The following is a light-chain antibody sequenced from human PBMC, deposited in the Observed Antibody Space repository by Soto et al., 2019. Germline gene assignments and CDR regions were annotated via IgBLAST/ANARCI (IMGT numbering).Light chain of an antibody. CDR2: GAS. V-gene: IGKV3-15*01. J-gene: IGKJ2*01. CDR1: QSVSSH. Sequence: EIEMTQSPATLSVSPGERATLSCRASQSVSSHLAWYQQKPGQAPRLLIYGASTRATGIPVRFSGSGSGTEFTPAISSLQSEDSAVYYCEQYDKWLYTFGQGTKVEIK. CDR3: EQYDKWLYT.